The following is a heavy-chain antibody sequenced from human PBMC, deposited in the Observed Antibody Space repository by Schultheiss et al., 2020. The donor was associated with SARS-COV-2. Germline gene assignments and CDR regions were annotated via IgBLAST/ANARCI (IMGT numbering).Heavy chain of an antibody. V-gene: IGHV3-30*03. CDR1: GFTFSSYG. J-gene: IGHJ6*02. CDR2: ISYDGSNK. Sequence: GGSLRLSCAASGFTFSSYGMHWVRQAPGKGLEWVAVISYDGSNKYYADSVKGRFTISRDNSKNTLYLQMNSLRAEDTAVYYCARSGADQLLLYGMDVWGQGTTVTVSS. CDR3: ARSGADQLLLYGMDV. D-gene: IGHD2-2*01.